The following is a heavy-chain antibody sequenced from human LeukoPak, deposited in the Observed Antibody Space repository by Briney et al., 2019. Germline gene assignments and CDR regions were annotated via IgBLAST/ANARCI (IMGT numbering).Heavy chain of an antibody. CDR1: GFTVSSNY. CDR2: IYSGGST. V-gene: IGHV3-53*04. CDR3: AREAGGVAGPFDY. J-gene: IGHJ4*02. Sequence: GGSLRLSCAASGFTVSSNYMSWVRQAPGKGLEWVSVIYSGGSTYYADSVKGRFTISRHNSKNTLYLQMNSLRAEDTAVYYCAREAGGVAGPFDYWGQGTLVTVSS. D-gene: IGHD6-19*01.